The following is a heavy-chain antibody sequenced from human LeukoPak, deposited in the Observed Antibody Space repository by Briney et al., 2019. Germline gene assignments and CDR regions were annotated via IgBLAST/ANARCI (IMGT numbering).Heavy chain of an antibody. D-gene: IGHD2-21*01. CDR2: ISSSSSYI. Sequence: GGSLRLSCAASGFTFSSYSMNWVRQAPGKGLEWLSSISSSSSYIYYADSVRGRFTIPRDNAKNSLYLQMNSLRADDTAVYFCATIPSTKLNAYWGQGTLVTVSA. CDR1: GFTFSSYS. J-gene: IGHJ4*02. V-gene: IGHV3-21*01. CDR3: ATIPSTKLNAY.